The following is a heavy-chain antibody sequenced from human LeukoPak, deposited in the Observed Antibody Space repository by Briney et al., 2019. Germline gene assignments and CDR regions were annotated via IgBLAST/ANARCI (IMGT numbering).Heavy chain of an antibody. CDR2: IWSDKSDR. Sequence: PGGSLRLSCAASGFTFSNYAMSWVRQAPGKGLEWVAVIWSDKSDRFYADSVRGRFTISRDDSRKTVYLQMERMTAEDTAIYYCAKDAQRGFDHSNSLEYWGQGVLVTVAS. D-gene: IGHD2/OR15-2a*01. CDR1: GFTFSNYA. J-gene: IGHJ4*02. CDR3: AKDAQRGFDHSNSLEY. V-gene: IGHV3-23*03.